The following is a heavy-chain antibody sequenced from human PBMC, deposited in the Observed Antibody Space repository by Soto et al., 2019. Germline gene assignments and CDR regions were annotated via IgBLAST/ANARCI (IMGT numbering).Heavy chain of an antibody. CDR2: IIPIFGTA. CDR3: ASQTPIVGIAAANALDY. Sequence: GAAVKVSCKASGGTFRSYAISWVRQAPGQGLEWMGGIIPIFGTANYAQKFQGRVTITADKSTSTAYMELSSLRSEDTAVYYCASQTPIVGIAAANALDYWGQGTLVTVSS. CDR1: GGTFRSYA. J-gene: IGHJ4*02. V-gene: IGHV1-69*06. D-gene: IGHD6-13*01.